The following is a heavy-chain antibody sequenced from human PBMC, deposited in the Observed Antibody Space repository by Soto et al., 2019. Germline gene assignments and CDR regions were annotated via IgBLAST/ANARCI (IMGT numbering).Heavy chain of an antibody. CDR2: IKGDGSEK. J-gene: IGHJ4*02. CDR1: GFTFSTQW. Sequence: PGGSLRLSCAASGFTFSTQWMTWVRQAPGKGLEWVAHIKGDGSEKNYVDSVKGRFTISRDNAKNSLYLQMNSLRAEDTAVYYYARRNDFDYWGLGALVTISS. V-gene: IGHV3-7*01. CDR3: ARRNDFDY.